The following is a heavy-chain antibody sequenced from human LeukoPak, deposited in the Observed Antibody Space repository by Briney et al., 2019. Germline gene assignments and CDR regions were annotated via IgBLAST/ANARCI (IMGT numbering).Heavy chain of an antibody. CDR2: FRSSGSTI. Sequence: PGGSLRLSCAASGFTLSSYEMTWVRQAPGKGLEWVSYFRSSGSTIYYAASVKGRFTISRDNAKNSLYLQMNSLRAEDTAVYYCAELGITMIGGVWGKGTTVTISS. D-gene: IGHD3-10*02. CDR1: GFTLSSYE. J-gene: IGHJ6*04. CDR3: AELGITMIGGV. V-gene: IGHV3-48*03.